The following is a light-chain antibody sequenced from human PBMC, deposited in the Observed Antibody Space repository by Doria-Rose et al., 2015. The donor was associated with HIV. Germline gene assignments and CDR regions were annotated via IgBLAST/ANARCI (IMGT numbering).Light chain of an antibody. V-gene: IGKV1-27*01. J-gene: IGKJ3*01. CDR2: AAS. CDR3: QKYNSALFT. Sequence: TQSPSSLSASIGDRVTITCRASQGISNYLAWFQQKPGKVPKLLIYAASTLQSGVPSRFSGSGSGTDFTLTISSLQPENVATYYCQKYNSALFTFGPGTKVDIK. CDR1: QGISNY.